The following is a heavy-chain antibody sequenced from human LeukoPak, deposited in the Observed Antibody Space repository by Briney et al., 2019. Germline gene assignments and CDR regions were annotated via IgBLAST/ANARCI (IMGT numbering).Heavy chain of an antibody. D-gene: IGHD3-22*01. CDR2: IYYSGST. V-gene: IGHV4-59*01. J-gene: IGHJ5*02. CDR3: ARARENTMIVGFDP. Sequence: SETLSLTCTVSGGSISSYYWSWIRQPPGKGLEWIGYIYYSGSTNYNPSFKSRVTISVDTSKNQFSLKLSSVTAADTAVYYCARARENTMIVGFDPWGQGTLVTVSS. CDR1: GGSISSYY.